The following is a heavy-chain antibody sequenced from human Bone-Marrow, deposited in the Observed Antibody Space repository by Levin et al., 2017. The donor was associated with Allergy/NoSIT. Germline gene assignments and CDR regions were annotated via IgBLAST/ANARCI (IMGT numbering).Heavy chain of an antibody. J-gene: IGHJ4*02. V-gene: IGHV3-53*01. CDR3: ARGGDYGRFES. CDR2: IYSATNT. D-gene: IGHD4-17*01. Sequence: PGGSLRLSCEVSGLTVSSIYVTWVRQAPGQGLEWVSVIYSATNTYYADSVKGRFTITRDDDKNTVHLQMNSLRVDDSALYYCARGGDYGRFESWGQGTLVTVSS. CDR1: GLTVSSIY.